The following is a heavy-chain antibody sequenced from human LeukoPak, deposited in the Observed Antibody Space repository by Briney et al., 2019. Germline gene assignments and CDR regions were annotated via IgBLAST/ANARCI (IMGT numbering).Heavy chain of an antibody. CDR3: ARVYWNGGRAFDY. Sequence: ASVTVSCKASGYTLSNNGITWVRQAPGQGLEWMGWIAAANRKTYYAQNLQDRVTMTTASSTNTAYLDLRSLRSDDTAVYYCARVYWNGGRAFDYWGQGTLVTVSS. CDR1: GYTLSNNG. D-gene: IGHD1-1*01. V-gene: IGHV1-18*01. J-gene: IGHJ4*02. CDR2: IAAANRKT.